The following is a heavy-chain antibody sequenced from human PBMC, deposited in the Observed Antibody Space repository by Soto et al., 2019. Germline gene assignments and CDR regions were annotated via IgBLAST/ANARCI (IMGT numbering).Heavy chain of an antibody. CDR3: AKNQGVELVPLATVEWYDP. D-gene: IGHD1-1*01. Sequence: GGSLRLSCAPSGFIFENFGMSWVRQAPGKGLEWISSISGSGFKKYYADSVKGRLTISRDNSKSTVYLELNNLSAEGTAVYHCAKNQGVELVPLATVEWYDPWGQGSVVTVSS. CDR1: GFIFENFG. CDR2: ISGSGFKK. V-gene: IGHV3-23*01. J-gene: IGHJ5*02.